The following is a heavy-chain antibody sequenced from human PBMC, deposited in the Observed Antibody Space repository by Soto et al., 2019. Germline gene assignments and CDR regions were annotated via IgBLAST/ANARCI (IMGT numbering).Heavy chain of an antibody. CDR1: GYTFSPFW. CDR3: VRDRGKSDSFNV. D-gene: IGHD3-10*01. CDR2: INSDGSTK. V-gene: IGHV3-74*01. J-gene: IGHJ3*01. Sequence: EVQLVESGGGLVQPGESLRLSCEASGYTFSPFWMHWVRQAPGKGLVWVSHINSDGSTKLYADSVKGRFTISRDNAKNTLYLQMNSVKADDTAVYDCVRDRGKSDSFNVWGRGTMVTVSS.